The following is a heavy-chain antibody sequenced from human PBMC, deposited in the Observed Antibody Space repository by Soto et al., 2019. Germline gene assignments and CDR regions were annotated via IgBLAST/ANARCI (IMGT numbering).Heavy chain of an antibody. V-gene: IGHV3-30*18. J-gene: IGHJ4*02. CDR2: ISYDGSNK. CDR1: GFTFSSYG. CDR3: AKVHLTSDLFDY. Sequence: PGGSLRLSCAASGFTFSSYGMHWVRQAPGKGLEWVAVISYDGSNKYYADSVKGRFTISRDNSKNTLYLQMNSLRAEDTAVYYCAKVHLTSDLFDYWGQGTLVTVSS. D-gene: IGHD4-17*01.